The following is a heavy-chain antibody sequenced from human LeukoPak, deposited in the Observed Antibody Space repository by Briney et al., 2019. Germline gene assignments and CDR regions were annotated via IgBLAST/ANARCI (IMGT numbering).Heavy chain of an antibody. V-gene: IGHV3-33*06. J-gene: IGHJ5*01. CDR1: GFLFSSYG. D-gene: IGHD2-2*01. Sequence: GGSLRLSCAASGFLFSSYGMHWVRQSPGKGLDWVAAIWYDESKTYYADSVKGRFTISRDSSENTLYLQMTSLRAEDAAINYCVKDLVPAASSRWFDSWGQGTLVTVSP. CDR2: IWYDESKT. CDR3: VKDLVPAASSRWFDS.